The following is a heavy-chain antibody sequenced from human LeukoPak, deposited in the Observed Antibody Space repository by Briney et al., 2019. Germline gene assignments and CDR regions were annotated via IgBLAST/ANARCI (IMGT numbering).Heavy chain of an antibody. V-gene: IGHV1-18*01. D-gene: IGHD3-10*01. CDR3: ARDNSGLLWLGEFAKDY. CDR2: ISAYNGNT. J-gene: IGHJ4*02. CDR1: GYTFTSYG. Sequence: ASVKVSCKASGYTFTSYGISWVRQAPGQGLEWMGWISAYNGNTNYAQKLQGRVTMTTDTSTSTAYMELRSLRSDDTAVYYCARDNSGLLWLGEFAKDYWGQGTLVTVSS.